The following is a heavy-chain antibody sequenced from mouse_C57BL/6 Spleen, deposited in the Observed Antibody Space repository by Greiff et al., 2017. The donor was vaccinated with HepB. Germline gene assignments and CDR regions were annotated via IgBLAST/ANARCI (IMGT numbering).Heavy chain of an antibody. V-gene: IGHV5-17*01. J-gene: IGHJ2*01. Sequence: EVQLVESGGGLVKPGGSLKLSCAASGFTFSDYGTHWVRQAPEKGLEWVAYISSGSSTIYYADTVKGRFTISRDNAKNTLFLQMTSLRSEDTAMYYCARLDYFDYWGQGTTLTVSS. CDR2: ISSGSSTI. CDR3: ARLDYFDY. CDR1: GFTFSDYG.